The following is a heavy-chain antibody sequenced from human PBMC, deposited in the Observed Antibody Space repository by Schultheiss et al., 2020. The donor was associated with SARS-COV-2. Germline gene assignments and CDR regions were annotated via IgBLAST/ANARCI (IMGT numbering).Heavy chain of an antibody. CDR2: IYTSGST. Sequence: GSLRLSCTVSGGSISSYYWSWIRQPAGKGLEWIGRIYTSGSTNYNPSLKSRVTMSVDTSKNQFSLKLSSVTAADTAVYYCASEPPGIAVAGRRGTLLDWGQGTLVTVSS. V-gene: IGHV4-4*07. CDR1: GGSISSYY. D-gene: IGHD6-19*01. CDR3: ASEPPGIAVAGRRGTLLD. J-gene: IGHJ4*02.